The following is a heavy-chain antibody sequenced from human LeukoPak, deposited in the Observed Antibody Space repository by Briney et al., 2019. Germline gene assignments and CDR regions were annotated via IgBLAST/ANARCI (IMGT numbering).Heavy chain of an antibody. CDR2: FDPEDGET. Sequence: ASVKVSCKVSGYTLTELSIHWVRQAPGKGLEWMGGFDPEDGETIYAQKFQGRVTITADESTSTAYMELSSLRSEDTAVYYCARDAPRRSDCSSTSCYWRNWFDPWGQGTLVTVSS. J-gene: IGHJ5*02. CDR3: ARDAPRRSDCSSTSCYWRNWFDP. V-gene: IGHV1-24*01. D-gene: IGHD2-2*01. CDR1: GYTLTELS.